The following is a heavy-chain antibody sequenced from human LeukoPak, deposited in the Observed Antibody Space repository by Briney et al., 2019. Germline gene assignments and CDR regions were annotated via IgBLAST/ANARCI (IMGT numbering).Heavy chain of an antibody. D-gene: IGHD2-21*01. Sequence: ASVKVSCTASGYSFRNYDINWVRQATGQGLEWMGYMNPNSGNTVYAQKFQDRFTISTDTSRSTAYMELSSLRSEDTAVYYCAREGLDYWGQGTLVTVSS. CDR2: MNPNSGNT. CDR1: GYSFRNYD. J-gene: IGHJ4*02. CDR3: AREGLDY. V-gene: IGHV1-8*03.